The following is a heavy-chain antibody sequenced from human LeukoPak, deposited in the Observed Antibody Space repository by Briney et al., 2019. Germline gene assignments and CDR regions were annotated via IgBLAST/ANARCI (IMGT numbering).Heavy chain of an antibody. J-gene: IGHJ1*01. CDR3: ARAPSEIGGYYPEYFRH. CDR2: IKSDGST. D-gene: IGHD3-22*01. CDR1: GFTFSTYW. V-gene: IGHV3-74*01. Sequence: GGSLRLSCAASGFTFSTYWMHWVSQAPGKGMVWVSRIKSDGSTNYADSVKGRFTISRDNANNTLSLQMNSLRPEDTGVYYCARAPSEIGGYYPEYFRHWGQGTLVTVSS.